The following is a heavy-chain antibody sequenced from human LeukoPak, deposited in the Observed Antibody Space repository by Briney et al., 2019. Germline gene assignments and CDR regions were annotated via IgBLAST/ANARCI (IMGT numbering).Heavy chain of an antibody. CDR1: GGSISSSSYY. CDR2: IYYSGST. V-gene: IGHV4-39*07. Sequence: SETLSLTCTVSGGSISSSSYYWGWIRQPPGKGLEWIGSIYYSGSTYYNPPLKSRVTISVDTSKNQFSLKLSSVTAADTAVYYCARDRGYYDSSPHWGQGTLVTVSS. CDR3: ARDRGYYDSSPH. J-gene: IGHJ4*02. D-gene: IGHD3-22*01.